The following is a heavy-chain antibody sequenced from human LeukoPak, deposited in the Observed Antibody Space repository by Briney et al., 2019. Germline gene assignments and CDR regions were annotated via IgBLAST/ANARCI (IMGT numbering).Heavy chain of an antibody. D-gene: IGHD6-13*01. CDR3: ARGYSSSWYMNWFDP. V-gene: IGHV4-39*07. Sequence: SETLSLTCTVSGGSISSSNYYWGWIRQPPGKGLEWIGNIYHSGSTYYNPSLKSRVTISIDTSKNQFSLKLTSVTAADTAVYYCARGYSSSWYMNWFDPWGQGTLVAVSS. CDR2: IYHSGST. J-gene: IGHJ5*02. CDR1: GGSISSSNYY.